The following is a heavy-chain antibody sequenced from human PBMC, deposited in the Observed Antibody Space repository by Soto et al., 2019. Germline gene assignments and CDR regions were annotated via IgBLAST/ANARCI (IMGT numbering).Heavy chain of an antibody. Sequence: ASVKVSCKASGYTFTGYYMHWVRQAPGQGLEWMGWINPNSGGTNYAQKFQGWVTMTRDTSISTAYMELSRLRSDDTAVHYCARANDFWSGSTYYYYGMDVWGQGTTVTVSS. CDR2: INPNSGGT. D-gene: IGHD3-3*01. V-gene: IGHV1-2*04. J-gene: IGHJ6*02. CDR1: GYTFTGYY. CDR3: ARANDFWSGSTYYYYGMDV.